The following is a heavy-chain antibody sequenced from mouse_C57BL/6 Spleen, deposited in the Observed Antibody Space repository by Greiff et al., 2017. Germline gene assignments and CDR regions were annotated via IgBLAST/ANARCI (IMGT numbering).Heavy chain of an antibody. V-gene: IGHV5-6*01. CDR3: ARAPYFDY. J-gene: IGHJ2*01. CDR2: ISSGGSYT. Sequence: EVKVVESGGDLVKPGGSLKLSCAASGFTFSSYGMSWVRQTPDKRLEWVATISSGGSYTYYPDSVKGRFTISKDNAKNTLYLQMSSLKSEDTAMYYCARAPYFDYGGQGTTLTVSS. CDR1: GFTFSSYG.